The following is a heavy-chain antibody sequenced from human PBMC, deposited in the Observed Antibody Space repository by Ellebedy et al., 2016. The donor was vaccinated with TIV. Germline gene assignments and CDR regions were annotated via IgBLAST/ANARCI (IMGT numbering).Heavy chain of an antibody. Sequence: GGSLRLSXAASGFTFSSYWMHWVRQTPGKGLVWVSRINSDGSTTAYADSVKGRFTISRDNAKNTLYLQMNSLRAEDTAVYYCANYYSGNSYPRWGQGTLVTVSS. CDR3: ANYYSGNSYPR. J-gene: IGHJ4*02. D-gene: IGHD1-26*01. V-gene: IGHV3-74*01. CDR1: GFTFSSYW. CDR2: INSDGSTT.